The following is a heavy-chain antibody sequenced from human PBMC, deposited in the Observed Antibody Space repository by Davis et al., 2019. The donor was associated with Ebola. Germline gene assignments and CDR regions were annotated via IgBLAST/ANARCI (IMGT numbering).Heavy chain of an antibody. D-gene: IGHD5-12*01. J-gene: IGHJ5*02. CDR3: ATQYSRSAPWFDP. CDR1: GYTFTNYY. CDR2: INPNDGRT. Sequence: AASVKVSCKASGYTFTNYYMHWVRQAPGQGLEWMGMINPNDGRTIYAQKFQGRVTMTEDRSTHTAYMTLSSLRSDDTAMYYCATQYSRSAPWFDPWGQGTLVTVSS. V-gene: IGHV1-46*01.